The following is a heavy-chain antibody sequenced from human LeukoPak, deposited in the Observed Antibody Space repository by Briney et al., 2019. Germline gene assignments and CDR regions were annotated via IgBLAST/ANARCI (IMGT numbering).Heavy chain of an antibody. CDR1: GYTFTMYY. Sequence: ASVKVSCKASGYTFTMYYIHWVRQAPGQGLEWMGMINPSDGATTYAQRFQGRVTMTRDMSTTTVYMDLRSLRSEDTAVYFCARAQQQLVFAWFDPWGQGTLVTVSS. CDR2: INPSDGAT. V-gene: IGHV1-46*01. D-gene: IGHD6-13*01. J-gene: IGHJ5*02. CDR3: ARAQQQLVFAWFDP.